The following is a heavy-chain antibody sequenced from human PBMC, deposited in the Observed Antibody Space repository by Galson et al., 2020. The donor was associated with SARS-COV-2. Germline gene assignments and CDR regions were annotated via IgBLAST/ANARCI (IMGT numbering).Heavy chain of an antibody. Sequence: KIGESLKISCRGSGYSFTTYWITWVRQMPGKGLQWMGRIDPRDGYTNDSPSFQGHVTLSVDKSISTAYLQWSSLRASDTATYYCARGDRKAQGGRYFYQNMDVWGQGTTVTVSS. CDR2: IDPRDGYT. J-gene: IGHJ6*02. V-gene: IGHV5-10-1*01. CDR1: GYSFTTYW. D-gene: IGHD2-2*01. CDR3: ARGDRKAQGGRYFYQNMDV.